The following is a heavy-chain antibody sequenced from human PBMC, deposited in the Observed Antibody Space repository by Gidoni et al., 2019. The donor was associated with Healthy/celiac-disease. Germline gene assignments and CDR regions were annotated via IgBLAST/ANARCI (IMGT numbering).Heavy chain of an antibody. D-gene: IGHD3-10*01. V-gene: IGHV4-34*01. CDR1: GGSFSGYY. CDR3: ASQRAMVRGVIPYYYYGMDV. J-gene: IGHJ6*02. CDR2: INHSGST. Sequence: QVQLQQWGAGLLKPPETLSLTCAVNGGSFSGYYWRWIRQPPGKGLEWIGEINHSGSTNYNPSLRSGVTISVDTSRNPFSLKRSSVTAADTALYYCASQRAMVRGVIPYYYYGMDVWGQGTTVTVSS.